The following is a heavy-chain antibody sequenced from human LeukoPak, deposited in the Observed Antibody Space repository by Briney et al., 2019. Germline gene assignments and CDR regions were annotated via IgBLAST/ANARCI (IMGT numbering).Heavy chain of an antibody. Sequence: GGALRLSCAASRFRFEDSAMYWGRQAPGKGLEWVSRFRWNSVRIGYAASVKGRFTIYRDNAKNSLYLQLNSVRAEDMSLCYCAKLISGDRDGFDIWGQGTMVTVS. V-gene: IGHV3-9*03. CDR1: RFRFEDSA. J-gene: IGHJ3*02. CDR3: AKLISGDRDGFDI. D-gene: IGHD5-24*01. CDR2: FRWNSVRI.